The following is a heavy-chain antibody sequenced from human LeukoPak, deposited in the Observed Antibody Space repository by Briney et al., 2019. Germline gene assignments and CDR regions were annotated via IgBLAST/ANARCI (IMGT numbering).Heavy chain of an antibody. CDR3: ASRPISGGGYDMNYYYHYMDV. Sequence: SVKVSCKASGGTFSNYAISWVRQAPGQGLEWMGGIIPIFGTGNYAQKFQGRVTITADKSTSTAYMELSSLRSEDTAVYYCASRPISGGGYDMNYYYHYMDVWGKGTTVTVSS. CDR1: GGTFSNYA. J-gene: IGHJ6*03. V-gene: IGHV1-69*06. D-gene: IGHD5-12*01. CDR2: IIPIFGTG.